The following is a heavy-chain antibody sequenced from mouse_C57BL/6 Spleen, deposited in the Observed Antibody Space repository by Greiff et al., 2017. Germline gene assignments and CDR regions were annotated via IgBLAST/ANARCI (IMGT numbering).Heavy chain of an antibody. V-gene: IGHV1-54*01. J-gene: IGHJ2*01. CDR3: ARGAAHYFDY. CDR2: INPGSGGT. Sequence: VQLQQSGAELVRPGTSVKVSCKASGYAFTNYLIEWVKQRPGQGLEWIGVINPGSGGTNYNEKFKGKATLTADKSSSTAYMQLSSLTSEDSAVYFCARGAAHYFDYWGQGTTLTVSS. CDR1: GYAFTNYL. D-gene: IGHD6-1*01.